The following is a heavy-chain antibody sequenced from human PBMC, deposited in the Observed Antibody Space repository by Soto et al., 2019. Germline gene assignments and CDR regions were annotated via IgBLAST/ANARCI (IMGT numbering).Heavy chain of an antibody. J-gene: IGHJ5*02. CDR2: ISAYDGKT. CDR3: ARDPHEFWTSYWFDP. D-gene: IGHD3-3*01. CDR1: GYTFNTYG. Sequence: GASVKVSCKTSGYTFNTYGINWVRQAPGQGLELMGWISAYDGKTTYAEKFQGRVTLTTDTSTSTAYMELRSLRSDDTAIYYCARDPHEFWTSYWFDPWGQGT. V-gene: IGHV1-18*01.